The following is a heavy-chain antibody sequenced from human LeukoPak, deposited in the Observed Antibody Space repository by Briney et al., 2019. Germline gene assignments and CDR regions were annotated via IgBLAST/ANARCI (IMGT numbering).Heavy chain of an antibody. CDR1: GFTFSSYA. J-gene: IGHJ6*03. Sequence: GRSLRLSCAASGFTFSSYAMHWVRQAPGKGLEWVAVISYDGSNKYYADSVKGRFTISRDNSKNTLYLQMNSLRAEDTAVYYCARDSVSGWFSTFDYNMDVWGKGTTVTVSS. D-gene: IGHD6-19*01. V-gene: IGHV3-30*01. CDR2: ISYDGSNK. CDR3: ARDSVSGWFSTFDYNMDV.